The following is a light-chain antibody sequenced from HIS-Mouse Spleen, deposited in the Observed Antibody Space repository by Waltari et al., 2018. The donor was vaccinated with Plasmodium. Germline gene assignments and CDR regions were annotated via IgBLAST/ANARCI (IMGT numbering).Light chain of an antibody. CDR2: GAS. J-gene: IGKJ3*01. CDR1: QCVSSN. V-gene: IGKV3-15*01. Sequence: EIVMTQSTATLSVSPGERATLSCRASQCVSSNLAWYQQKPGQAPRPPIFGASTRATGIPARFSGSGSGTEFTLTISSLQSEDFAVYYCQQYNNWSFTFGPGTKVDIK. CDR3: QQYNNWSFT.